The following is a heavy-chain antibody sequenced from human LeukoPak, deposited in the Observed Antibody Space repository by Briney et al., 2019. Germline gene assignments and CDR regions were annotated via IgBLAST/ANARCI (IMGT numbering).Heavy chain of an antibody. D-gene: IGHD4-17*01. CDR3: ASLTTVTTTRNGFDP. Sequence: SETLSLTCTVSGGSISSYYWSWIRQPPGKGLEWIGYIYYSGSTNYNPSLKSRVTISVDTSKNQFSLKLSSVTAADTAVYYCASLTTVTTTRNGFDPWGQGTLVTVSS. V-gene: IGHV4-59*08. CDR2: IYYSGST. J-gene: IGHJ5*02. CDR1: GGSISSYY.